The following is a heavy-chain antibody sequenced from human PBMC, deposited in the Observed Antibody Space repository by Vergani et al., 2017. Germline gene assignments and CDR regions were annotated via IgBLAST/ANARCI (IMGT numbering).Heavy chain of an antibody. Sequence: QVQLVQSGAEVKKPGSSVKVSCKASGGTFSSYAISWVRQAPGQGLEWMGGIIPIFGTANYAQKFQGRVTITADESTRTAYMELSSLRSEDTAVYYCAMSKRDYGDYGSGAFAIWGQGTMVTVSS. V-gene: IGHV1-69*01. CDR3: AMSKRDYGDYGSGAFAI. CDR1: GGTFSSYA. CDR2: IIPIFGTA. D-gene: IGHD4-17*01. J-gene: IGHJ3*02.